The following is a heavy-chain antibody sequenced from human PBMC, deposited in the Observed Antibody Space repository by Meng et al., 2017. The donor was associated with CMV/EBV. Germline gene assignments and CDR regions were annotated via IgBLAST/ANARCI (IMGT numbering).Heavy chain of an antibody. CDR2: IYYSGST. CDR1: GGSVSSGSYY. D-gene: IGHD4-17*01. J-gene: IGHJ4*02. Sequence: ESLKISCTVSGGSVSSGSYYWSWIRQPPGKGLEWIGYIYYSGSTNYNPSLKSRVTISVDTSKNQFSLKLSSVTAADTAVYYCARVPTVTTTAYFDYWGQGTLVTVSS. V-gene: IGHV4-61*01. CDR3: ARVPTVTTTAYFDY.